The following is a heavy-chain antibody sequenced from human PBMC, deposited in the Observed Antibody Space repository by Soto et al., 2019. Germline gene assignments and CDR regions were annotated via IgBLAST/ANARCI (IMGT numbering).Heavy chain of an antibody. CDR1: GDSISSSNYY. D-gene: IGHD4-17*01. J-gene: IGHJ4*02. CDR2: IYYSGST. CDR3: ARGRGDYGLLGYFDS. Sequence: SETLSLTCTVSGDSISSSNYYWGWIRQPPGKGLEWIATIYYSGSTFYNPSLKSRVTISVDTSKTQFSLKLSSVTAADTAVYYCARGRGDYGLLGYFDSWGQGTLVTVSS. V-gene: IGHV4-39*01.